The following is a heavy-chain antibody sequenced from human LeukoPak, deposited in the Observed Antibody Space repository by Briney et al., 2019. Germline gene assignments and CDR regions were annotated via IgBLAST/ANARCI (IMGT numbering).Heavy chain of an antibody. J-gene: IGHJ6*03. D-gene: IGHD1-26*01. CDR2: IIPIFGTA. CDR3: ASNLIVGATDYYYYYMDV. V-gene: IGHV1-69*05. CDR1: GGTFSSYA. Sequence: ASVKVSCKASGGTFSSYAISWVRQAPGQGLEWMGGIIPIFGTANYAQKFQGRVTITTDESTSTAYMELSSLRSEDTAVYYCASNLIVGATDYYYYYMDVWGKGTTVTVSS.